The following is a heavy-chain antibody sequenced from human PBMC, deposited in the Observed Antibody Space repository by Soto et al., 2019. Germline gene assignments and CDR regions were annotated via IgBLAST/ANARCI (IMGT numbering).Heavy chain of an antibody. CDR2: IKQDGSEK. J-gene: IGHJ6*02. D-gene: IGHD6-13*01. CDR1: GFTFSSYW. CDR3: AREDSSSWAGEYYYDMDV. Sequence: GGSLRLSCAASGFTFSSYWMSWVRQAPGKGLEWVANIKQDGSEKYYVDSVKGRFTISRDNAKNSLYLQMNSLRAEDTAVYYCAREDSSSWAGEYYYDMDVWRQGTPVTVS. V-gene: IGHV3-7*01.